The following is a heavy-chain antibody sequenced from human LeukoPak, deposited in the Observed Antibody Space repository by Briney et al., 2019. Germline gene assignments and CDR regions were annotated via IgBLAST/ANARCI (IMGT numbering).Heavy chain of an antibody. CDR1: GFTFSSYW. V-gene: IGHV3-7*03. Sequence: GGSLRLSCAASGFTFSSYWMSWVRQAPGKGLEWVANIKQDGSEKYYVDSVKGRFTISRDNAKNSLYLQMNSLRAEDTAVYYCARPYYYGSGSYYRYWGQGTLVTVSS. CDR3: ARPYYYGSGSYYRY. J-gene: IGHJ4*02. CDR2: IKQDGSEK. D-gene: IGHD3-10*01.